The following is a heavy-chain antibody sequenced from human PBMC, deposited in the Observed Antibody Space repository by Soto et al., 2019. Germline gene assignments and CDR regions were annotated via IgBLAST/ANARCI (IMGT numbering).Heavy chain of an antibody. CDR3: ARDQIVVVPAAEISYYYYGMDV. Sequence: SETLSLTCTVSGGSISSYYWSWIRQPPGKGLEWIGYIYYSGSTNYNPSLKSRVTISVDTSKNQFSLKLSSVTAADTAVYYCARDQIVVVPAAEISYYYYGMDVWGQGTTVTVSS. CDR1: GGSISSYY. J-gene: IGHJ6*02. CDR2: IYYSGST. D-gene: IGHD2-2*01. V-gene: IGHV4-59*01.